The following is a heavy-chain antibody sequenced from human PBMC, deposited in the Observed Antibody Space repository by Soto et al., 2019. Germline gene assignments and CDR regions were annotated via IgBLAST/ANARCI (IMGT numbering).Heavy chain of an antibody. CDR2: IYYRGST. V-gene: IGHV4-61*01. J-gene: IGHJ4*02. CDR3: ANYPTAVTSDY. CDR1: GGSVSSGSYY. Sequence: QVQLQESGPGLVKPSETLSLTCTVSGGSVSSGSYYWSWIRQPPGKGLEWIGYIYYRGSTNYNPSLKSRGTISVDTSKNLCSLKLSSVTAADTAVYYCANYPTAVTSDYWGQGTLVTVSS. D-gene: IGHD4-17*01.